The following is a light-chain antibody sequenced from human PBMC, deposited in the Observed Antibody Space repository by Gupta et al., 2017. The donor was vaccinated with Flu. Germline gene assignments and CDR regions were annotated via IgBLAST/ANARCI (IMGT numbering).Light chain of an antibody. J-gene: IGKJ1*01. CDR2: GAS. CDR3: QHYNIWPPWT. CDR1: RSVSNN. V-gene: IGKV3-15*01. Sequence: AILSVSPGERATLSCRASRSVSNNLAWYQQRPGQAPRLLILGASTRDAGIPARFSGNGSENEFTLTISGRQSEDFAVYFCQHYNIWPPWTFGQGTKAEIK.